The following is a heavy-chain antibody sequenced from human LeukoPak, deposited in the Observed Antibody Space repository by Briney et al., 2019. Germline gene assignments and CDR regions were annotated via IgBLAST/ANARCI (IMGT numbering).Heavy chain of an antibody. CDR1: GFTFSSYG. V-gene: IGHV3-33*01. J-gene: IGHJ3*02. D-gene: IGHD3-9*01. CDR2: IWSHGNTK. Sequence: GGSLRLSCAASGFTFSSYGMHWVRQAPGKGLEWVAVIWSHGNTKKYADSVEGRFTISGDNSKNTLYLEMDTLRAEDTALYYCARDDSADDNAFDIWGQGTMVTVSS. CDR3: ARDDSADDNAFDI.